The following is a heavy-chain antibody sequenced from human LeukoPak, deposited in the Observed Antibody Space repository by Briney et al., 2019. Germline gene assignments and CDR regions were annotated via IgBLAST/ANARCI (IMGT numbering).Heavy chain of an antibody. Sequence: ASVKVSCKASGGTFSSYAISWLRQAPEQGLEWMGRIIPIFGTANYAQKFQGRVTITTDESTSTAYMELSSLRSEDTAVYYCARDTDSSGVNDAFDIWGQGTMVTVSS. CDR3: ARDTDSSGVNDAFDI. CDR1: GGTFSSYA. J-gene: IGHJ3*02. CDR2: IIPIFGTA. V-gene: IGHV1-69*05. D-gene: IGHD3-22*01.